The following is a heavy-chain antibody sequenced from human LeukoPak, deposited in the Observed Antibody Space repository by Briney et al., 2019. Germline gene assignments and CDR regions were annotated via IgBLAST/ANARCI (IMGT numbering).Heavy chain of an antibody. J-gene: IGHJ6*03. D-gene: IGHD4-17*01. Sequence: GGSLRLSCAASGFTFSDYYMSWIRQAPGKGLEWVSYISSSGSTIYYADSVKGRFTISRDNAKNSLYLQMNSLRAEDTAVYYCARANVGDYAYYYYYYMDVWGKGTTVTVSS. CDR2: ISSSGSTI. CDR1: GFTFSDYY. CDR3: ARANVGDYAYYYYYYMDV. V-gene: IGHV3-11*04.